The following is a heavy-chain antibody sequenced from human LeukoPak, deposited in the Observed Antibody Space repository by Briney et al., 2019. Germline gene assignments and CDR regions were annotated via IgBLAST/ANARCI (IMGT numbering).Heavy chain of an antibody. J-gene: IGHJ6*03. CDR1: GGSISSYY. CDR2: IYTSGRT. V-gene: IGHV4-4*07. CDR3: ARETTSKTSPAPYYYYYYMDV. Sequence: PSETLSLTCTVSGGSISSYYWSWIRQPAGKGLEWIGRIYTSGRTNYNPSLKSRVTMSVDTSKNQFSLKLSSVTAADTAVYYCARETTSKTSPAPYYYYYYMDVWGKGTTVTVSS. D-gene: IGHD1-14*01.